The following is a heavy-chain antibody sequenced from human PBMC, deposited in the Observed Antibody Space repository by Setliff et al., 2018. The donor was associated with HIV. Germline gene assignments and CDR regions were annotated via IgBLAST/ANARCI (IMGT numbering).Heavy chain of an antibody. J-gene: IGHJ4*02. CDR3: ARVSVFGSPVARGGYFDN. D-gene: IGHD3-10*01. V-gene: IGHV4-39*02. Sequence: PSETLSLTCTVYGASISNSNSYWGWIRQPPGKRLEWLGSVYDSGSTSYNPSLSSRLTISVDTSKNQVSLRLSSATAADTGIYYCARVSVFGSPVARGGYFDNWGQGTLVTVSS. CDR1: GASISNSNSY. CDR2: VYDSGST.